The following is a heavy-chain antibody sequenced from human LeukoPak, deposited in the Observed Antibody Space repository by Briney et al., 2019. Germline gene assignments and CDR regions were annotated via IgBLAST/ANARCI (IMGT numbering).Heavy chain of an antibody. V-gene: IGHV3-21*01. CDR3: ARRQQLVPNAFDI. J-gene: IGHJ3*02. D-gene: IGHD6-13*01. CDR2: ISSSSSYI. CDR1: GFTFSSYS. Sequence: PGGSLRLSCAASGFTFSSYSMNWVRQAPGKGLEWVSSISSSSSYIYYADSVKGRFTISRDNAKNSLYLQMNSLRAEDTAVYCCARRQQLVPNAFDIWGQGTMVTVSS.